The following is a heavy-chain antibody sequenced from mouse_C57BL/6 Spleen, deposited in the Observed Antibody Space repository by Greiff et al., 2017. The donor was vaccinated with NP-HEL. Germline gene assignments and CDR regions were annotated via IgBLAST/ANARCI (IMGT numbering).Heavy chain of an antibody. CDR2: INPNYGTT. D-gene: IGHD3-2*02. CDR3: AGPDSAGYVRWAMDY. Sequence: VQLQQSGPELVKPGASVKISCKASGYSFTDYNMNWVKQSNGKSLEWIGVINPNYGTTSYNQKFKGKATLTVDQSSSTAYMQLNSLTSEDSAVYYCAGPDSAGYVRWAMDYWGQGTSVTVSS. CDR1: GYSFTDYN. J-gene: IGHJ4*01. V-gene: IGHV1-39*01.